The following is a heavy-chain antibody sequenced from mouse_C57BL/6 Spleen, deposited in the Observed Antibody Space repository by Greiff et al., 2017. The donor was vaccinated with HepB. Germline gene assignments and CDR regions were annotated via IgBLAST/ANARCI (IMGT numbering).Heavy chain of an antibody. CDR2: IRNKANNHAT. D-gene: IGHD2-1*01. CDR1: GFTFSDAW. Sequence: EVQGVESGGGLVQPGGSMKLSCAASGFTFSDAWMDWVRQSPEKGLEWVAEIRNKANNHATYYAESVKGRFTISRDDSKSSVYLQMNSLRAEDTGIYYCTRDGNFRGFDYWGQGTTLTVSS. J-gene: IGHJ2*01. CDR3: TRDGNFRGFDY. V-gene: IGHV6-6*01.